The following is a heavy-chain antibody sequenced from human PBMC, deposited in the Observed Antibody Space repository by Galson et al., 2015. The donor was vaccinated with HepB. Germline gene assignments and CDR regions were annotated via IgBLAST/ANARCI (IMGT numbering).Heavy chain of an antibody. Sequence: TLSLTCAVSGGSVSSGGYSWTWIRQPPGKGLEWIGYVYDSGSAYYNSSLKSRVTISVDTSQNHFSLKLRSVTAADTAVYYCARAEDGGLGDVVIDYWGQGTLVTVSS. CDR1: GGSVSSGGYS. CDR2: VYDSGSA. V-gene: IGHV4-30-2*01. J-gene: IGHJ4*02. CDR3: ARAEDGGLGDVVIDY. D-gene: IGHD4-23*01.